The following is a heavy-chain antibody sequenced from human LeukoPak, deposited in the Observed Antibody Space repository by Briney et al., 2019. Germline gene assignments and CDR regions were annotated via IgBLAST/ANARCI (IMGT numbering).Heavy chain of an antibody. D-gene: IGHD5-24*01. CDR1: GYTFTGYY. J-gene: IGHJ3*02. CDR3: ARVGDGLNDAFDI. CDR2: INPNTGGT. V-gene: IGHV1-2*06. Sequence: ASVKVSCKASGYTFTGYYMNWVRQAPGQGLEWLGRINPNTGGTNFAQSFQGRVTMTRDASITTAYMEVSRLKSDDTAVDYCARVGDGLNDAFDIWGQGTMVTVSS.